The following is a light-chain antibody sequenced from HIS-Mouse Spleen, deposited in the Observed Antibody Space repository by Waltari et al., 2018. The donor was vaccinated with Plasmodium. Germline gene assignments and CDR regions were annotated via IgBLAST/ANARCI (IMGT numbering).Light chain of an antibody. CDR1: ALPTQY. Sequence: SYELTQPPPVSVSPGPTARIPRAGHALPTQYPYRYQQKPGPAPVLVIYKDSERPSGVPERFSGSSSGTTVTLTISGVQAEDEADYYCQSADSSGTYWVFGGGTKLTVL. CDR3: QSADSSGTYWV. V-gene: IGLV3-25*03. CDR2: KDS. J-gene: IGLJ3*02.